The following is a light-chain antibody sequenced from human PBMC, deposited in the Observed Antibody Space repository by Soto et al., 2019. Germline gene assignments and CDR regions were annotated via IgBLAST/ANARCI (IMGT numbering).Light chain of an antibody. V-gene: IGKV1-5*01. Sequence: DIPMTQSPSTLSASVGDRVTITCRASQSITGWLAWYQQKPGKAPKLLIYDASSLESGVPSRFSGSGSGTEFTLTISSLQPDDFATYYCQHYNSYSEAFGQGTKVDIK. CDR2: DAS. J-gene: IGKJ1*01. CDR1: QSITGW. CDR3: QHYNSYSEA.